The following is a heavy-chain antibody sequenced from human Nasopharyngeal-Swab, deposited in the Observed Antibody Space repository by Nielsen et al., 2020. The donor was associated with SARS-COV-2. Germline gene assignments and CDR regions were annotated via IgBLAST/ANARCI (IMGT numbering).Heavy chain of an antibody. CDR1: GGSISSSSYY. V-gene: IGHV4-39*07. CDR3: ARRSREYYYGSGSYYNGYYYGMDV. Sequence: SETLSLTCTVSGGSISSSSYYWGWIRQPPGKGLEWIGSIYHSGSTYYNPSLKSRVTISVDTSKNQFSLKLSSVTAADTAVYYCARRSREYYYGSGSYYNGYYYGMDVWGQGTTVTVSS. CDR2: IYHSGST. J-gene: IGHJ6*02. D-gene: IGHD3-10*01.